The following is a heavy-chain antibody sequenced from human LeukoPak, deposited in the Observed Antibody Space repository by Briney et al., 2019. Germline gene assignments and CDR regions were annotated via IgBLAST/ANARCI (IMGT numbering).Heavy chain of an antibody. CDR3: ARAGSGSFYYYYYYMDV. V-gene: IGHV3-21*01. CDR1: GFTFSSYS. J-gene: IGHJ6*03. Sequence: GGSLRLSCAASGFTFSSYSMNWVRQAPGKGLEWVSSISSSSSYIYYADSVKGRFTISRDNAKNSLYLQMNSLRAEDTAVYYCARAGSGSFYYYYYYMDVWGKGTTVTVSS. D-gene: IGHD3-10*01. CDR2: ISSSSSYI.